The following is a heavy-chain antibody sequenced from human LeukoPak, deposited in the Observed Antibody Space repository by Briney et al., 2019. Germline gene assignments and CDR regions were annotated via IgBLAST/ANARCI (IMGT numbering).Heavy chain of an antibody. V-gene: IGHV1-69*13. J-gene: IGHJ6*04. CDR1: GGTFSSYA. D-gene: IGHD4-17*01. CDR3: ASAETRDYGDYSTYYYYGMDV. CDR2: IIPIFGTA. Sequence: SVKVSCKASGGTFSSYAISWVRQAPGQGLEWMGGIIPIFGTANYAQKFQGRVTITADESTSTAYMELSSLRSEDTAVYYCASAETRDYGDYSTYYYYGMDVWGKGTTVTVSS.